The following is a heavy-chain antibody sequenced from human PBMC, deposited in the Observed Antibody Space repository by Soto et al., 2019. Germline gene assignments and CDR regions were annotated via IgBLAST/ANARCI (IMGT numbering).Heavy chain of an antibody. CDR1: GGSISSGGYS. Sequence: SETLSLTCTVSGGSISSGGYSWSWIRQPPGKGLEWIGYIYHSGSTYYNPSLKSRVTISVDRSKNQFSLKLSSVAAADTAVYYCARGPPNSIWGQGTLVTVSS. CDR2: IYHSGST. J-gene: IGHJ4*02. CDR3: ARGPPNSI. D-gene: IGHD3-22*01. V-gene: IGHV4-30-2*01.